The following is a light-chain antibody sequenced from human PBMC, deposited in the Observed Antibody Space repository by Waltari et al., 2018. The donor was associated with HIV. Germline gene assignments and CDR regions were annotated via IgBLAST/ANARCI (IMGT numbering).Light chain of an antibody. J-gene: IGLJ2*01. CDR1: TRDIGDF. V-gene: IGLV2-14*03. CDR2: GVT. Sequence: SALTQPASVSGSLGQSVTISCTGATRDIGDFVSWYQQLPGRAPQLLFSGVTRGASVTSRRFVASKSGATAFLTMSGLQADDEGCYYCSSTADLESVTFGGGT. CDR3: SSTADLESVT.